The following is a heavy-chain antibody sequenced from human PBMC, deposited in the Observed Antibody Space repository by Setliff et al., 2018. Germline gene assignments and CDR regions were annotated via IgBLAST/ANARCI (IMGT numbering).Heavy chain of an antibody. CDR3: ARHLPRGVQIFGVAPRFGY. CDR1: AFTFNKYA. CDR2: ITVSGHTT. D-gene: IGHD3-3*01. Sequence: GGSLRLSCAASAFTFNKYAVTWLRQAPGQGLEWVSSITVSGHTTYADSVEGRFSISRDNSRNTLYLQMNSLRAEDTAVYYCARHLPRGVQIFGVAPRFGYWGQGTLVTVSS. V-gene: IGHV3-23*01. J-gene: IGHJ4*02.